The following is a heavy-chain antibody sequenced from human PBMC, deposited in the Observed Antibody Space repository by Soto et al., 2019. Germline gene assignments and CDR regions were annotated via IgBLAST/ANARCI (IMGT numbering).Heavy chain of an antibody. J-gene: IGHJ1*01. D-gene: IGHD3-10*01. V-gene: IGHV3-23*01. CDR1: GFTFSTFG. Sequence: QSGGSLRLSCAASGFTFSTFGMTWVRQAPGKGLEWIAGISGSGGNTLYADSVKGRFIISRDNSKNTLSLQLSSLRAEDTAVYYCAKGGLSGSGTYYVGLNWGQGTLVTVSS. CDR2: ISGSGGNT. CDR3: AKGGLSGSGTYYVGLN.